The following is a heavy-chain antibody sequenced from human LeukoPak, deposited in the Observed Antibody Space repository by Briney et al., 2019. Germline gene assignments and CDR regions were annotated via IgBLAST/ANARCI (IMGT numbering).Heavy chain of an antibody. J-gene: IGHJ4*02. D-gene: IGHD6-13*01. CDR1: GGSVSSSSYY. Sequence: SETLSLTCTVSGGSVSSSSYYWGWIRQPPGKGLEWIGSIYYSGSTYYNPSLKSRVTISVDTSKNQFSLKLSSVTAADTAVYYCAGIAAAELGYWGQGTLVTVSS. V-gene: IGHV4-39*01. CDR3: AGIAAAELGY. CDR2: IYYSGST.